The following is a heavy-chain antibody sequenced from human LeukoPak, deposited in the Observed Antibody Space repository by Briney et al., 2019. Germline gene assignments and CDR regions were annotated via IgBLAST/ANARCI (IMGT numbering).Heavy chain of an antibody. CDR1: GFTFSSYG. D-gene: IGHD4-17*01. CDR3: AKSRAVTTLYEPFHS. Sequence: GGSLRLSCAASGFTFSSYGMHWVRQAPGKGLEWVAVISYDGSNQQYADSVKGRFTISRDNSKNTLYLQVNSLRAEDTAMYYCAKSRAVTTLYEPFHSWGQGTMVTVSS. J-gene: IGHJ3*02. CDR2: ISYDGSNQ. V-gene: IGHV3-30*18.